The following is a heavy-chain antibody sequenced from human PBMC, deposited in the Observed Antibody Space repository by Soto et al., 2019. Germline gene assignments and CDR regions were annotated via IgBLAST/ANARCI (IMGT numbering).Heavy chain of an antibody. CDR3: ARDDGYCSGGSCYTDFDY. Sequence: PGGSLRLSCAASGFTFSDYYMSWIRQAPGKGLEWVSYISSSGSTIYYADSVKGRFTISRDNAKNSLYLQMNSLRAEDTAVYYCARDDGYCSGGSCYTDFDYWGQGTLVTVSS. V-gene: IGHV3-11*01. J-gene: IGHJ4*02. CDR2: ISSSGSTI. CDR1: GFTFSDYY. D-gene: IGHD2-15*01.